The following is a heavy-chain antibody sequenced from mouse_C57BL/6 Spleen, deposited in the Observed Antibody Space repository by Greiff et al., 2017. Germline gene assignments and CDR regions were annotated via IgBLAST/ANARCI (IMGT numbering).Heavy chain of an antibody. CDR3: ARSPYAFAY. Sequence: QVQLKESGAELARPGASVKLSCKASGYTFTSYGISWVKQRTGQGLEWIGEIYPRSGNTYYNEKFKGKATLTADKSYSPAYMELRRLTSEDSAVYFCARSPYAFAYWGQGTRVT. J-gene: IGHJ3*01. CDR2: IYPRSGNT. D-gene: IGHD1-1*01. V-gene: IGHV1-81*01. CDR1: GYTFTSYG.